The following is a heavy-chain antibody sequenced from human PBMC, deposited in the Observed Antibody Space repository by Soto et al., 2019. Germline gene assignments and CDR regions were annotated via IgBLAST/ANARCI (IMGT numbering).Heavy chain of an antibody. Sequence: SSETMCVTCTVSGDTISSGGCYWSWIRQPPGKGLEWIGYIYYSGSTYYNPSLKSRVTISVDTSKNQFSLKLSSVTAADTAVYYCATIKLGSNRLDYWGQGTLVTVSS. J-gene: IGHJ4*02. CDR2: IYYSGST. D-gene: IGHD3-10*01. V-gene: IGHV4-30-4*01. CDR1: GDTISSGGCY. CDR3: ATIKLGSNRLDY.